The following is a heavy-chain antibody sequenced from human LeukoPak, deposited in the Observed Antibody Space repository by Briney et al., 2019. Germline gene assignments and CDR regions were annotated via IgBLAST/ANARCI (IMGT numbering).Heavy chain of an antibody. CDR3: AREDVQDSRILGNLFDY. Sequence: GASVKVSCKASGYTFTSYYMHWVRQAPGQGLEWMGIINPSGGSTSYAQKFQGRVTMTRDTSTSTVYMELSSLRSEDTAVYYCAREDVQDSRILGNLFDYWGQGTLVTVSS. J-gene: IGHJ4*02. CDR2: INPSGGST. CDR1: GYTFTSYY. V-gene: IGHV1-46*01. D-gene: IGHD2-15*01.